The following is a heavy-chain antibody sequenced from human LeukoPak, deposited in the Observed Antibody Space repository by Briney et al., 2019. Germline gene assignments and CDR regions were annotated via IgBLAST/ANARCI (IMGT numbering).Heavy chain of an antibody. D-gene: IGHD3-22*01. CDR3: ARVLGGYDSSGYYLADYWYFDL. CDR1: GGTSSSYA. Sequence: ASVKVSCKASGGTSSSYAISWVRQAPGQGLEWMGGIIPIFGTANYAQKFQGRVTITTDESTSTAYMELSSLRSEDTAVYYCARVLGGYDSSGYYLADYWYFDLWGRGTLVTVSS. V-gene: IGHV1-69*05. J-gene: IGHJ2*01. CDR2: IIPIFGTA.